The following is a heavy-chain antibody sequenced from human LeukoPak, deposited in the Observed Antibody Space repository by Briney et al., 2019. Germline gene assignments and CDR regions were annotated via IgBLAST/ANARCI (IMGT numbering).Heavy chain of an antibody. V-gene: IGHV1-2*04. Sequence: ASVKVSCKASGYTFTGYYMHWVRQAPGQGLEWMGWINPNSGGTNYAQKFQGWVTMTRDTSISTAYMELSRLRSDDTAVYYCARDGFSRRGYSSSDYWGQGTLVTVSS. D-gene: IGHD5-18*01. CDR1: GYTFTGYY. CDR2: INPNSGGT. CDR3: ARDGFSRRGYSSSDY. J-gene: IGHJ4*02.